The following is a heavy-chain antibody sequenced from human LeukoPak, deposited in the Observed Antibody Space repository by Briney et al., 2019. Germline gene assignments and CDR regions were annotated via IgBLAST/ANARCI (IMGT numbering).Heavy chain of an antibody. V-gene: IGHV4-34*01. CDR3: AREVSGSYYLGY. D-gene: IGHD1-26*01. J-gene: IGHJ4*02. CDR2: INHSGNT. Sequence: SETLSLTCAVYGGSFSGYYWSWIRQPPGKGLEWIGEINHSGNTNYNPSLKSRVTISVDTSKNQFSLKVSSVTAADTAVYYCAREVSGSYYLGYWGQGTLVIVSS. CDR1: GGSFSGYY.